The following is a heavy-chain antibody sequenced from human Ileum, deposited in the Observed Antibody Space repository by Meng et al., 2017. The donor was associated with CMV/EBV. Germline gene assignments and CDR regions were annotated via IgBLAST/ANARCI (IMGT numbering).Heavy chain of an antibody. CDR2: IYGGGIAT. Sequence: GESLKISCAASGFTFSDYAMSWVRQAPGKGLEWVSGIYGGGIATYYADSVKGRFTISRDNSKNTVYLKMNSLRDEDTASYYCAKEIPSAAYGGFDYWGQGTLVTVSS. CDR3: AKEIPSAAYGGFDY. V-gene: IGHV3-23*03. CDR1: GFTFSDYA. D-gene: IGHD2-21*01. J-gene: IGHJ4*02.